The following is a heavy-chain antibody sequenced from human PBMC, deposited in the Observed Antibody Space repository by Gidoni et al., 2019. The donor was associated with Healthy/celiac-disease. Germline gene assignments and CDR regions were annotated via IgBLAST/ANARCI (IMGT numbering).Heavy chain of an antibody. J-gene: IGHJ1*01. CDR2: IWYDGSNK. CDR1: GFTFSSYG. V-gene: IGHV3-33*01. D-gene: IGHD6-19*01. CDR3: ARAAGAGWYEGQYFQH. Sequence: QVQLVESGGGVVQPGRSLRLSCEAAGFTFSSYGMHWARQAPGKGLGWVAVIWYDGSNKYYADSVKGRFTISRDNSKNTLYLQMNSLRAEDTAVYYCARAAGAGWYEGQYFQHWGQGTLVTVSS.